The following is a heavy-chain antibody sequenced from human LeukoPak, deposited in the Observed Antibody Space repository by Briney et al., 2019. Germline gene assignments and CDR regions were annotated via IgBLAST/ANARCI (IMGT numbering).Heavy chain of an antibody. CDR1: GDSITTYY. CDR2: IYHRGDT. D-gene: IGHD1-26*01. J-gene: IGHJ5*02. V-gene: IGHV4-59*01. CDR3: ASGGSYFWFDP. Sequence: KASETLSLTRTVSGDSITTYYWSWIRQPPGKGLEWIGYIYHRGDTKYNPSLKSRVTMSIDTSTNQFALKLDSVTAADTAVYYCASGGSYFWFDPWGPGILVTVSS.